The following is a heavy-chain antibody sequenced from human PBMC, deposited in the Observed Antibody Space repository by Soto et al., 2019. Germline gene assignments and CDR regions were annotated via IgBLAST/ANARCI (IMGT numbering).Heavy chain of an antibody. CDR2: IRSNIDGATT. J-gene: IGHJ3*01. D-gene: IGHD3-16*01. V-gene: IGHV3-15*01. CDR1: GFAFKYAR. Sequence: GGSLRLSCAASGFAFKYARMTWVRQAPGKGLEWVGHIRSNIDGATTAYAAPVKGRFTISRDESKNTVDLEMNSLITEDTAVYYCTTDWGSGTHYARAFDVWGQGTMVTVSS. CDR3: TTDWGSGTHYARAFDV.